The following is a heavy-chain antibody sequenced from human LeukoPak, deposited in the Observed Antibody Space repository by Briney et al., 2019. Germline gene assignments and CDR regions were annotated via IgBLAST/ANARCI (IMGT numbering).Heavy chain of an antibody. CDR1: GYTFINNW. CDR2: INPTGTGT. CDR3: ARDNSVGDNAWWFDP. V-gene: IGHV1-46*01. J-gene: IGHJ5*02. Sequence: ASVKVSCKASGYTFINNWMHWVRQAPGQGLEWIGLINPTGTGTLYAQEFQGRVTMTRDMSTSTDYMESSSLRSEDTAVYYCARDNSVGDNAWWFDPWGQGTLVTVSS. D-gene: IGHD1-26*01.